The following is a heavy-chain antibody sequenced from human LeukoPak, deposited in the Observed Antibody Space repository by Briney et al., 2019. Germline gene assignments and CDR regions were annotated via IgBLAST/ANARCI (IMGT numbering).Heavy chain of an antibody. CDR1: GFTFSSYS. CDR3: ARERGYNYGYSDY. D-gene: IGHD5-18*01. J-gene: IGHJ4*02. V-gene: IGHV3-48*02. CDR2: ISSSGGTI. Sequence: PGGSLRLSCAASGFTFSSYSMNWVRQAPGKGLEWVSYISSSGGTIYNAASVRGRFTISRDNAKNSLYLQMNSLRDEDTAVYYCARERGYNYGYSDYWGQGTLVTVSS.